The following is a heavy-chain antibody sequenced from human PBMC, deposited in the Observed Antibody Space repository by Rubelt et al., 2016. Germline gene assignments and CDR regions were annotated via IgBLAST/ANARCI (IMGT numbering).Heavy chain of an antibody. J-gene: IGHJ2*01. V-gene: IGHV1-2*02. CDR3: ARDREGYGDYGDWYFDL. Sequence: RQAPGQGLEWMGWINPNSGGTNYAQKFQGRVTMTRDTSISTAYMELSRLRSDDTAVYYCARDREGYGDYGDWYFDLWGRGTLVTVSS. CDR2: INPNSGGT. D-gene: IGHD4-17*01.